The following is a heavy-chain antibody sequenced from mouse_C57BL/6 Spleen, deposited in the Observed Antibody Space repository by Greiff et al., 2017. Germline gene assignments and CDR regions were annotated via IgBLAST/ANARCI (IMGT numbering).Heavy chain of an antibody. J-gene: IGHJ2*01. V-gene: IGHV1-81*01. CDR3: ARKVVDYFDY. CDR2: IYPRSGNT. Sequence: QVQLKQSGAELARPGASVKLSCKASGYTFTSYGISWVKQRTGQGLEWIGEIYPRSGNTYYNEKFKGKATLTADKSSSTAYMELRSLTSEDSAVYFCARKVVDYFDYWGQGTTLTVSS. CDR1: GYTFTSYG. D-gene: IGHD1-1*01.